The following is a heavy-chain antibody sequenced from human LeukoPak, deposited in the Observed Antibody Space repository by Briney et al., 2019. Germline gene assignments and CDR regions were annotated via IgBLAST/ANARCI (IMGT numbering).Heavy chain of an antibody. Sequence: ASVKVSCKASGGTFSSYAISWVRQAPGQGLEWMGRIIPILGIANYAQKFQGRVTITADKSTSTAYMELSSLRSEDTAVYYCARDGLLMYCSSTSCYYAFDIWGQGTMVTVSS. CDR3: ARDGLLMYCSSTSCYYAFDI. V-gene: IGHV1-69*04. J-gene: IGHJ3*02. CDR2: IIPILGIA. D-gene: IGHD2-2*01. CDR1: GGTFSSYA.